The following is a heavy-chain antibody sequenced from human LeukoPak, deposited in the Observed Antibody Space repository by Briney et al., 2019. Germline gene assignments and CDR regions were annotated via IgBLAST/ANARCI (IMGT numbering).Heavy chain of an antibody. V-gene: IGHV4-61*01. CDR1: GDSIGRGSYY. J-gene: IGHJ6*02. D-gene: IGHD2-15*01. CDR3: AMGWRRLDV. Sequence: SETLSPTCTVSGDSIGRGSYYWSWIRQPPGKGLEWIGYIYYSGSTNYNPSLKSRVTISVDTSKNQFSLKLSSVTAADTAVYYCAMGWRRLDVWGQGTTVTVSS. CDR2: IYYSGST.